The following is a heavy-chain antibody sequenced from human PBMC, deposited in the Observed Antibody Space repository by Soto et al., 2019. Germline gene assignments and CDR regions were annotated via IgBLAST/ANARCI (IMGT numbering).Heavy chain of an antibody. CDR3: ASCDSSGYYPDAFDL. V-gene: IGHV3-66*01. J-gene: IGHJ3*01. D-gene: IGHD3-22*01. CDR2: IYSGGST. Sequence: EVQLVESGGGLVQPGGSLRLSCAASGFTVSSNYMSWVRQAPGKGLEWVSVIYSGGSTYYADSVKGRFTISRDNSKNTLYLQMNSLRAEDTAVYYCASCDSSGYYPDAFDLWGQGTMVTVSS. CDR1: GFTVSSNY.